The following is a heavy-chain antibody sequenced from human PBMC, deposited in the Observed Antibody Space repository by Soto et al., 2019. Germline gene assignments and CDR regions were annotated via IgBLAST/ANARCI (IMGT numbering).Heavy chain of an antibody. CDR2: IYTSGST. CDR1: GGSISSYY. Sequence: QVQLQESGPGLVKPSETLSLTCTVSGGSISSYYWSWIRQPAGKGLEWIGRIYTSGSTNYNPSLKRRVTLSVDTSKNQFSLKLSSVTAADTAVYYCARERSYYYDSSGYYYDPMDFDYWGQGTLVTVSS. D-gene: IGHD3-22*01. J-gene: IGHJ4*02. V-gene: IGHV4-4*07. CDR3: ARERSYYYDSSGYYYDPMDFDY.